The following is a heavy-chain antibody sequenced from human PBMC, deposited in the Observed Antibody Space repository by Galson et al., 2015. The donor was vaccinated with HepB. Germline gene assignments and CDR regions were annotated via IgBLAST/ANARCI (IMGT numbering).Heavy chain of an antibody. V-gene: IGHV3-48*01. D-gene: IGHD1-26*01. J-gene: IGHJ4*02. Sequence: SLRLSCAASGFTFSDYSINWVRQVPGKGLEWLSYITGSSSVTYYADSVRGRFTTSRDNVKNSLFLQMNNLRVEDTAVYFCTKSRVGAWFDDWGQGTLVTVSS. CDR1: GFTFSDYS. CDR2: ITGSSSVT. CDR3: TKSRVGAWFDD.